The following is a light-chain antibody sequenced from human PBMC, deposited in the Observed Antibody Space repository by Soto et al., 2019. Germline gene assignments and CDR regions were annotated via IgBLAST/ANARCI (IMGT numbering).Light chain of an antibody. CDR3: QQGHSLFT. J-gene: IGKJ3*01. Sequence: DMQSIQSRYTVSASVGDRVTITCRASQGIGSWLAWYQQKPGKDPKLLIYATSRLQSGVPSRFSGSGSGTDFTLSMSSLQPGDVATYFCQQGHSLFTFGPGTKVDIK. V-gene: IGKV1-12*01. CDR2: ATS. CDR1: QGIGSW.